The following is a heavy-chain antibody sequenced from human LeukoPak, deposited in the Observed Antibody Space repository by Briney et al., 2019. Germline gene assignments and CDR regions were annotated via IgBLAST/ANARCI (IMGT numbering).Heavy chain of an antibody. CDR2: IYYSGST. J-gene: IGHJ6*03. V-gene: IGHV4-59*01. D-gene: IGHD3-3*01. CDR1: GFTFSSYS. Sequence: GSLRLSCAASGFTFSSYSMNWVRQAPGKGLEWIGYIYYSGSTNYNPSLKSRVTISVDTSKNQFSLKLSSVTAADTAVYYCAGTYYDFWSGYYTNYYYYYMDVWGKGTTVTVSS. CDR3: AGTYYDFWSGYYTNYYYYYMDV.